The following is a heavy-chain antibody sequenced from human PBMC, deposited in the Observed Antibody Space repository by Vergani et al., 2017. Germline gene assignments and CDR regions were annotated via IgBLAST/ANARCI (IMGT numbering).Heavy chain of an antibody. CDR1: GFTFDDYA. V-gene: IGHV3-9*01. D-gene: IGHD3-10*01. Sequence: EVQLVESGGGLVQPGRSLRLSCAASGFTFDDYAMHWVRQAPGKGLEWVSGISWNSGSIGYADSVKGRFTISRDNAKNSLYLQMNSLRAEDTALYYCARRAWFGELFDYWGQGTLVTVSS. CDR3: ARRAWFGELFDY. CDR2: ISWNSGSI. J-gene: IGHJ4*02.